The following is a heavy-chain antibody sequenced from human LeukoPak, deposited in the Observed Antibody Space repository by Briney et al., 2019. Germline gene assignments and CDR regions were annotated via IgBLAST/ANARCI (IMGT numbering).Heavy chain of an antibody. D-gene: IGHD3-10*01. CDR2: IDPSDSYT. V-gene: IGHV5-10-1*01. J-gene: IGHJ4*02. CDR1: GYSFTSYW. Sequence: GESLRISCKGSGYSFTSYWISWVRQMPGKGLEWMGRIDPSDSYTNYSPSFQGHVTILLDKSISTAYLQWSSLKASDTAMYYCARQAYYYASGSYGGLDYWGLGTLVTVSS. CDR3: ARQAYYYASGSYGGLDY.